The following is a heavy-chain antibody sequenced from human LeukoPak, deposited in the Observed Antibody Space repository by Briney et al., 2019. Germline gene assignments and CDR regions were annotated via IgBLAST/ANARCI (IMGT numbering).Heavy chain of an antibody. CDR2: MTPNRDNN. CDR1: GYTFTSYD. V-gene: IGHV1-8*01. J-gene: IGHJ6*02. Sequence: ASVKVSCKPSGYTFTSYDIDWVRQATGKGLEGMGWMTPNRDNNGYEQKFQGRVTMPMNTSIGTAYMELSSLRSEDTAVYYCARKYGDYACYYYGMDVWGQGTTVTVSS. CDR3: ARKYGDYACYYYGMDV. D-gene: IGHD4-17*01.